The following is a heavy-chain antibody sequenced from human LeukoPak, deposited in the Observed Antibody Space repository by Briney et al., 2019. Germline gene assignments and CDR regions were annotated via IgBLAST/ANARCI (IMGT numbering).Heavy chain of an antibody. D-gene: IGHD3-10*01. Sequence: SETLSLTCTVSGGSISSYYWSWIRQPPGKGLEWIGYIYYSGSTNYNPSLKSRVTISVDTSKNQFSLELSSVTAADTAVYYCARESRRLVRGAFDIWGQGTMVTVSS. CDR2: IYYSGST. CDR3: ARESRRLVRGAFDI. CDR1: GGSISSYY. J-gene: IGHJ3*02. V-gene: IGHV4-59*01.